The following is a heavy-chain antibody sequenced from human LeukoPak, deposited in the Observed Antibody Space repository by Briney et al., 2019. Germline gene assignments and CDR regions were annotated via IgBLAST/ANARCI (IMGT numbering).Heavy chain of an antibody. CDR3: ARGWFSAFDI. J-gene: IGHJ3*02. D-gene: IGHD3-9*01. V-gene: IGHV4-59*12. CDR2: IYHSGST. CDR1: GGSISTYY. Sequence: SETLSLTCTVSGGSISTYYWSWIRQPPGKGLEWIGYIYHSGSTNYNPSLKSRVTISVDKSKHQFSLKLSSVTAADTAVYYCARGWFSAFDIWGQGTMVTVSS.